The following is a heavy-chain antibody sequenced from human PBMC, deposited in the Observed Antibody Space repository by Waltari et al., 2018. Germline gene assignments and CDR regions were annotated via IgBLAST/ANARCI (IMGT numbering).Heavy chain of an antibody. V-gene: IGHV3-30*18. CDR2: ISDDGSNK. J-gene: IGHJ4*02. D-gene: IGHD3-10*01. CDR3: AKDRRYGSGSYFDY. CDR1: GFTFSSYG. Sequence: QVQLVESGGGVVQPGRSLRLSCAASGFTFSSYGMHWVRQAPGKGLEWVAVISDDGSNKYYADSVKGRFTISRDNSKNTLYLQMNSLRAEDTAVYYCAKDRRYGSGSYFDYWGQGTLVTVSS.